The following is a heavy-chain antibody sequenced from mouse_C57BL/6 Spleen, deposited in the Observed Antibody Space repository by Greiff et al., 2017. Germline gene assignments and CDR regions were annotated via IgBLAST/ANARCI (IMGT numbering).Heavy chain of an antibody. CDR3: ARPDTTHWYFDV. CDR2: IDPSDSET. V-gene: IGHV1-52*01. D-gene: IGHD1-1*01. CDR1: GYTFTSYW. J-gene: IGHJ1*03. Sequence: QVQLQQPGAELVRPGSSVKLSCKASGYTFTSYWMHWVKQRPIQGLEWIGNIDPSDSETHYNQKFKDKATLTVDNSSSTAYMQLSSLTSEDSAVYYCARPDTTHWYFDVWGTGTTVTVSS.